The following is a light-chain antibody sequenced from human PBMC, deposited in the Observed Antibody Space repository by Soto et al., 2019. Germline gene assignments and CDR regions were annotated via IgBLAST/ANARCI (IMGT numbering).Light chain of an antibody. J-gene: IGKJ1*01. Sequence: DIQMTQSHSTLSASVGDRVAITFRASDNINRRLAWYQQKPGKAPNLLIYDASSLESGVPARFSGGGSGTEFTITMWGQQPDEFSSDHCSSYYSGPQQFGKGT. CDR2: DAS. CDR3: SSYYSGPQQ. V-gene: IGKV1-5*01. CDR1: DNINRR.